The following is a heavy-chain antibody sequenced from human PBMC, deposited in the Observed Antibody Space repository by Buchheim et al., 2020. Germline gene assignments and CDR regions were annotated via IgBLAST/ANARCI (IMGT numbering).Heavy chain of an antibody. Sequence: QVQLQQWGAGLLKPSETLSLTCAVYGGSFSGYYWSWTRQPPGKGLEWIGEINHSGSTNYNPSLKSRVTISVDTSKNQFSLKLSSVTAADTAVYYCARDVLEDWLLFHYLDYWGQGTL. J-gene: IGHJ4*02. V-gene: IGHV4-34*01. D-gene: IGHD3/OR15-3a*01. CDR1: GGSFSGYY. CDR2: INHSGST. CDR3: ARDVLEDWLLFHYLDY.